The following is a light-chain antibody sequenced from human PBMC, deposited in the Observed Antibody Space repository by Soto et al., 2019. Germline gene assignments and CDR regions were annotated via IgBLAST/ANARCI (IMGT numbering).Light chain of an antibody. Sequence: ALTQPRSVSGSPGQSLTISCTGTSSDVGGYNYVSWYQQYPGKVPKLMIYDVTKRPSGVPDRFSGSKSGNTASLTISGLQAEDEADYYCCSHAGSYTYVFGTGTKVTVL. V-gene: IGLV2-11*01. CDR1: SSDVGGYNY. CDR3: CSHAGSYTYV. CDR2: DVT. J-gene: IGLJ1*01.